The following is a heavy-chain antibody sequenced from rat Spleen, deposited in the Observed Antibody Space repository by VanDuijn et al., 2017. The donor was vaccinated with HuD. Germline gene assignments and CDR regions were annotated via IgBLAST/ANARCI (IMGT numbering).Heavy chain of an antibody. CDR2: ISPSGGST. CDR3: ATDQAGDY. CDR1: GFTFSDYY. J-gene: IGHJ3*01. Sequence: EVQLVESDGGLVQPGRSLKLSCAASGFTFSDYYMAWVRQAPTKGLEWVATISPSGGSTYYRDSVKGRFTISRDNARSTLYLQMDSLRSEDTATYYCATDQAGDYWGQGTLVTVSS. V-gene: IGHV5-27*01.